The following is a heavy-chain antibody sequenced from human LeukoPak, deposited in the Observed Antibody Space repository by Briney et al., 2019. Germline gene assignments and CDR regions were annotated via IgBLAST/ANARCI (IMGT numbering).Heavy chain of an antibody. Sequence: SETLSLTCTVSGGSISSYYWSWIRQPPGKGLEWTGYIYYSGSTNYNPSLKSRVTISVDTSKNQFSLKLSSVTAADTAVYYCARDPSGSPYYYYGMDVWGQGTTVTVSS. CDR1: GGSISSYY. J-gene: IGHJ6*02. CDR3: ARDPSGSPYYYYGMDV. CDR2: IYYSGST. V-gene: IGHV4-59*01.